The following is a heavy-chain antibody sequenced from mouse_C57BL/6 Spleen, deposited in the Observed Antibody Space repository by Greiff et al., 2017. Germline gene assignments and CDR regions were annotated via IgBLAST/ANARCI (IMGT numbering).Heavy chain of an antibody. V-gene: IGHV1-15*01. CDR3: TIYGNYGYFDV. CDR2: IDPETGGT. J-gene: IGHJ1*03. D-gene: IGHD2-1*01. CDR1: GYTFTDYE. Sequence: VQRVESGAELVRPGASVTLSCKASGYTFTDYEMHWVKQTPVHGLEWIGAIDPETGGTAYNQKFKGKAILTADKSSSTAYMELRSLTSEDSAVYYCTIYGNYGYFDVWGTGTTVTVSS.